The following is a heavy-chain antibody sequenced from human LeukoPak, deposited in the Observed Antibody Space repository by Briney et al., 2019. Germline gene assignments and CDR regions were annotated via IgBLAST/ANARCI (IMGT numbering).Heavy chain of an antibody. CDR1: GFTFRSYA. J-gene: IGHJ6*02. CDR3: AKDPSAVHSMDV. V-gene: IGHV3-23*01. Sequence: PGGSLRLSCAASGFTFRSYAMSWVRQAPGRGLEWVSAISGSGGSTYYADSVKGRVTISRDNSKNPLYLQMNSLRAEDTAVYYCAKDPSAVHSMDVWGQGTTVTVSS. D-gene: IGHD1-1*01. CDR2: ISGSGGST.